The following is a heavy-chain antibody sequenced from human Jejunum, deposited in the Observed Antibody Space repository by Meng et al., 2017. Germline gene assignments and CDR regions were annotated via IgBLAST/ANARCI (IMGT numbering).Heavy chain of an antibody. D-gene: IGHD7-27*01. CDR1: GFTFYYYW. CDR3: ARDSLNWASELGTFDI. CDR2: IKHDGSDK. V-gene: IGHV3-7*01. Sequence: GGSLRLSCAAPGFTFYYYWMTWVRQAPGKGLEWVANIKHDGSDKYYVDSVKGRFTISRDNAKNSLYLQMNSLRADDTAMYYCARDSLNWASELGTFDIWGQGTMVTVSS. J-gene: IGHJ3*02.